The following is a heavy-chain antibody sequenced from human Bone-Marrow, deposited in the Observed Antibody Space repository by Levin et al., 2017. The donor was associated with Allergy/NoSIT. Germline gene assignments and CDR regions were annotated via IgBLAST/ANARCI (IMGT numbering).Heavy chain of an antibody. CDR2: ISSSSSYT. Sequence: GGSLRLSCAASGFTFSDYYMSWIRQAPGKGLEWVSYISSSSSYTNYADSVKGRFTISRDNAKNSLYLQMNSLRAEDTAVYYCARLRGESYYGSGSYEGFDYWGQGTLVTVSS. D-gene: IGHD3-10*01. V-gene: IGHV3-11*03. CDR3: ARLRGESYYGSGSYEGFDY. J-gene: IGHJ4*02. CDR1: GFTFSDYY.